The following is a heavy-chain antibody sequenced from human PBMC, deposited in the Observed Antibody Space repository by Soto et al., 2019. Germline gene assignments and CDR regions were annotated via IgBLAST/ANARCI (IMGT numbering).Heavy chain of an antibody. D-gene: IGHD1-20*01. CDR3: ARGDSTDCYNCVFCFFYNHDMDV. J-gene: IGHJ6*02. CDR2: INPKSGGT. Sequence: GASLKVSCTASGYGFTDYHLHWVRHAPGQGLEWLGRINPKSGGTSTAQKFQGWVTMTTDTSISTASMELTRLTSDDTAIYYCARGDSTDCYNCVFCFFYNHDMDVWGQGTTVTVSS. CDR1: GYGFTDYH. V-gene: IGHV1-2*04.